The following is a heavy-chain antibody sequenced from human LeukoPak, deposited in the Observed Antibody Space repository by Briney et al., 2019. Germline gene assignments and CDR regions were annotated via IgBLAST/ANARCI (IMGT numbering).Heavy chain of an antibody. D-gene: IGHD3-16*01. CDR1: GASINIDTHY. CDR3: GRSAGFVHFDH. Sequence: SETLSLTCTVSGASINIDTHYWVWIRQPPGKGLEWIGSINYYGKTYYNPSVKSRVTISVDTSKNQFSLMVRSVTAADTAVYYCGRSAGFVHFDHWGQGTLVTVTS. V-gene: IGHV4-39*07. J-gene: IGHJ4*02. CDR2: INYYGKT.